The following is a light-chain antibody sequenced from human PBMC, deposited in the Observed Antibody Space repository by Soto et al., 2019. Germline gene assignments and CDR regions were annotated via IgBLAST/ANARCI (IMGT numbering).Light chain of an antibody. CDR2: GAS. CDR3: QQYNNWPLT. V-gene: IGKV3-15*01. J-gene: IGKJ4*01. CDR1: QSVSSN. Sequence: ELVMTQSPATLSVSPGARATLSCRASQSVSSNLDWYQQKHGQAPRLLIYGASTRATGIPARFSGSGSGTELTITISSLQPEDCAVYYCQQYNNWPLTFGGGTKVDIK.